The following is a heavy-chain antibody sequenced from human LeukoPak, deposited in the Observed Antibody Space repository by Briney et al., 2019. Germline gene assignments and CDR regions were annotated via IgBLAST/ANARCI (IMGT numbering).Heavy chain of an antibody. V-gene: IGHV3-23*01. CDR2: ISGSGGST. J-gene: IGHJ6*02. D-gene: IGHD2-8*01. CDR3: ARAGQPEDVGVMVHYYYYGMDV. CDR1: GFTFSSYA. Sequence: EAGGSLRLSCAASGFTFSSYAMSWVRQAPGKGLEWVSAISGSGGSTYYADSVKGRFTISRDNSKNTLYLQMNSLTNKDTATYYCARAGQPEDVGVMVHYYYYGMDVWGQGTTVTVSS.